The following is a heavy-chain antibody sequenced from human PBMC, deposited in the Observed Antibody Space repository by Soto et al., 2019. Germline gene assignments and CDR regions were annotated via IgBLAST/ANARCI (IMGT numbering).Heavy chain of an antibody. CDR2: ISGSGGST. D-gene: IGHD3-22*01. Sequence: GGSLRLSCAASGFTFSSYAMSWVRQAPGKGLEWVSAISGSGGSTYYADSVKGRFTISRDNSKNTLYLQMNSLRAEDTAVYYCAKDGDYYDSSRSYPEYYFDYWGQGTLVTVSS. CDR3: AKDGDYYDSSRSYPEYYFDY. V-gene: IGHV3-23*01. CDR1: GFTFSSYA. J-gene: IGHJ4*02.